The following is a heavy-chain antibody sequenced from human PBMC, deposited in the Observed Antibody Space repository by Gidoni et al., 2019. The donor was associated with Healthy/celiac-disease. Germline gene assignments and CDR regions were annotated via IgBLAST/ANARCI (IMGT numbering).Heavy chain of an antibody. D-gene: IGHD5-18*01. CDR1: GFTFSGSA. V-gene: IGHV3-73*01. Sequence: EVQLVESGGGLVQPGGSLKLSCAASGFTFSGSAMHWVRQASGKGLEWVGRIRSKANSYATAYAASVKGRFTISRDDSKNTAYLQMNSLKTEDTAVYYCTRHGHTAIQDYWGQGTLVTVSS. CDR2: IRSKANSYAT. J-gene: IGHJ4*02. CDR3: TRHGHTAIQDY.